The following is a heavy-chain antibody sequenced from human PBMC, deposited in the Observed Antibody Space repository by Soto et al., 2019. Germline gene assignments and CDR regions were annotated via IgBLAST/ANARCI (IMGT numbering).Heavy chain of an antibody. V-gene: IGHV4-59*08. CDR3: ARGGWRQIEY. CDR2: IYYSGST. J-gene: IGHJ4*02. D-gene: IGHD3-16*01. Sequence: SETLSLTCSVSGGSIGSYYWSWIRQPPGKGLEWIGYIYYSGSTNYNPSLKRRVTISVDTSKNQFSLKLSSVTAADTAVYYCARGGWRQIEYWGQGTLVTLSS. CDR1: GGSIGSYY.